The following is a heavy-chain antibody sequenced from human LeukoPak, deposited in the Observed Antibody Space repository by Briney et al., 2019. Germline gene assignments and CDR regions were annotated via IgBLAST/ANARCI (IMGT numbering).Heavy chain of an antibody. CDR2: ISSNGGST. V-gene: IGHV3-64*04. D-gene: IGHD4-23*01. CDR3: ARELDGGKALDY. CDR1: GFTFSSYA. J-gene: IGHJ4*02. Sequence: GGSLRLSCSASGFTFSSYAMHWVRQAPGKGLEYVSAISSNGGSTYYADSVKGRFTISRDNSKNTLYLQMNSLRAEDTAVYYCARELDGGKALDYWGQGTWSPSPQ.